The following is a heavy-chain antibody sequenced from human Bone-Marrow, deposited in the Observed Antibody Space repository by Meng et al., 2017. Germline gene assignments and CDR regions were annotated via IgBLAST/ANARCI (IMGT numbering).Heavy chain of an antibody. V-gene: IGHV4-39*02. CDR1: GGSISSSSDY. D-gene: IGHD3-16*01. CDR2: IYYSGST. Sequence: LQLQESGPGLVKPPETLSRTCTVSGGSISSSSDYWGWIRQTPGKGMEWIGSIYYSGSTYYNQSLRSRVTISVDTSKNQFSLELRSVTAADTAVHYCARDLNAGGILVSWGQGTLVTVSS. CDR3: ARDLNAGGILVS. J-gene: IGHJ5*02.